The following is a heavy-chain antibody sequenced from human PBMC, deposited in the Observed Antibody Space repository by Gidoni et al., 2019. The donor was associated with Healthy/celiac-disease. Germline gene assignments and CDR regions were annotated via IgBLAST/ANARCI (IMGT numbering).Heavy chain of an antibody. J-gene: IGHJ5*02. CDR3: ARESDFWSGYGTFDP. Sequence: EVQLVESGGGLVQPGGSLRLSCAASGFTFSSYSMNWVRRAPGKGLEWVSYISSSSSTIYYADSVKGRFTISRDNAKNSLYLQMNSLRDEDTAVYYCARESDFWSGYGTFDPWGQGTLVTVSS. CDR2: ISSSSSTI. D-gene: IGHD3-3*01. V-gene: IGHV3-48*02. CDR1: GFTFSSYS.